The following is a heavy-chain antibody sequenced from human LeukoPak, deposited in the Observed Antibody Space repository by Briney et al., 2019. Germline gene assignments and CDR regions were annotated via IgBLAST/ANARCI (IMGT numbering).Heavy chain of an antibody. D-gene: IGHD4-17*01. CDR2: INHSGST. CDR3: ARGLDYVPFDP. J-gene: IGHJ5*02. V-gene: IGHV4-34*01. CDR1: GGSFSGYY. Sequence: SETLSLTCAVCGGSFSGYYWSWIRQPPGKGLEWIGEINHSGSTNYNPSLKSRVTISVDTSKNQFSLKLSSVTAADTAVYYCARGLDYVPFDPWGQGTLVTVSS.